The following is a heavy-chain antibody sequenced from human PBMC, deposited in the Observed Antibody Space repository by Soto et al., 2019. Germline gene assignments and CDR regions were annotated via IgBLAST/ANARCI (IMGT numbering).Heavy chain of an antibody. J-gene: IGHJ6*02. V-gene: IGHV3-30*18. CDR1: GFTFSSYG. CDR2: ISYDGSNK. CDR3: AKEEVGGTTSYYYYGMDV. D-gene: IGHD1-1*01. Sequence: GGSLRLSCAASGFTFSSYGMHWVRQAPGKGLEWVAVISYDGSNKYYADSVKGRFTISRDNSKNTLYLQMNSLRAEDTAVYYCAKEEVGGTTSYYYYGMDVWGQGTTVTVSS.